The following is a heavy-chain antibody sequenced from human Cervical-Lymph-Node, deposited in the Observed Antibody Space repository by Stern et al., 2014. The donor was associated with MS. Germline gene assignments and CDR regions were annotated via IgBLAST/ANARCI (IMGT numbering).Heavy chain of an antibody. Sequence: QLEESGPEVKKPGTSVKVSCKPSGFTFTSSAVQWVRQARGQRLEWIGWIVGGSGDTHYAQKFQERVTITRDMSTSTAYMELSSLRSEDTAVYYCAADLNMITLGGVIASDYWGQGTLVTVSS. CDR3: AADLNMITLGGVIASDY. V-gene: IGHV1-58*01. J-gene: IGHJ4*02. CDR1: GFTFTSSA. CDR2: IVGGSGDT. D-gene: IGHD3-16*02.